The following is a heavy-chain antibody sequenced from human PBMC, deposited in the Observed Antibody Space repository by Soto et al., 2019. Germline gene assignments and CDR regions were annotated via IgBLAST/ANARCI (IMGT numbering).Heavy chain of an antibody. D-gene: IGHD3-9*01. Sequence: QVQLVQSGAEVKKPGASGKVSCTASGYTFTSYDIHWVRQATGQGLEWMGWMNPNSGNTGFEQKFQGRVTMTTNTSISTVYMELSSLRSDDTAVYYCATRYYNILDFWGQGTTVTVSS. V-gene: IGHV1-8*01. CDR2: MNPNSGNT. CDR3: ATRYYNILDF. J-gene: IGHJ6*02. CDR1: GYTFTSYD.